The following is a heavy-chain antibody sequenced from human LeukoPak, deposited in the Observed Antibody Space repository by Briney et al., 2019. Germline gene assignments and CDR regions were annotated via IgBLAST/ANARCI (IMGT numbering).Heavy chain of an antibody. V-gene: IGHV1-2*02. CDR1: GYTFTGYY. D-gene: IGHD3-10*01. Sequence: ASVKVSCKASGYTFTGYYMHWVRQAPGQGLEWRGWINPNSGGTNYAQKFQGRVTMTRDTSISTAYMELSRLRSDDTAVYYCARAAAMVRGVILGGMDVWGQGTTVTVSS. CDR2: INPNSGGT. J-gene: IGHJ6*02. CDR3: ARAAAMVRGVILGGMDV.